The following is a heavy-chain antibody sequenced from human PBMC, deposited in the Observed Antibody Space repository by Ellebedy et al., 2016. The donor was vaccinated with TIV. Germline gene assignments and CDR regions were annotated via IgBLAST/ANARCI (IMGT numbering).Heavy chain of an antibody. CDR2: INPDSGGT. J-gene: IGHJ4*02. CDR3: AKFHGFLWFGDFTDY. CDR1: GYTFTGYY. V-gene: IGHV1-2*02. D-gene: IGHD3-10*01. Sequence: AASVKVSCKASGYTFTGYYIHWVRQAPGQGLEWMGWINPDSGGTNFAQKFQDSVTMTRDTSITTAYMELSRLKSDDTAVYYCAKFHGFLWFGDFTDYWGQGTLVTVSS.